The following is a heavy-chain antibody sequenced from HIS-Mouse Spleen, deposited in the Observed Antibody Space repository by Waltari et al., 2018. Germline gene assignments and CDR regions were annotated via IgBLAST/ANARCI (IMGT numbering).Heavy chain of an antibody. V-gene: IGHV4-4*07. J-gene: IGHJ3*02. CDR3: ARDFHDFWSGYYGGDKKHDAFDI. D-gene: IGHD3-3*01. CDR2: IYTSGST. Sequence: QVQLQESGPGLVKPSETLSLTCTVSGGSISSYYWSWLRQPAGKGLVWIGRIYTSGSTNSTPSLKSRVTMSVDTSKNQFSLKLSSVTAADTAVYYCARDFHDFWSGYYGGDKKHDAFDIWGQGTMVTVSS. CDR1: GGSISSYY.